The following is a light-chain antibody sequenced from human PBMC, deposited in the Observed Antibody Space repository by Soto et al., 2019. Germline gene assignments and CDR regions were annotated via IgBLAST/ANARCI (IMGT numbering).Light chain of an antibody. CDR1: QSISSW. J-gene: IGKJ1*01. Sequence: DIQMTQSPSTLSASVGDRVTITCRASQSISSWLAWYQQKPGKAPKLLIYDASSLESGVPSRVSGSGSGTEFTLTISSLQPDDFATYYCQQYNTFWTFGPVTKVDIK. V-gene: IGKV1-5*01. CDR3: QQYNTFWT. CDR2: DAS.